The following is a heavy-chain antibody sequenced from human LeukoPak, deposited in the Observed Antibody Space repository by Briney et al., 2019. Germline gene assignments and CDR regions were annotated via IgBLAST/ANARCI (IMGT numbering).Heavy chain of an antibody. CDR2: ITPIIGTT. CDR1: GGTLNSHI. D-gene: IGHD1-26*01. CDR3: TRVNLRGSKYNWFDP. Sequence: ASVKVSCKTSGGTLNSHIFRWVRPAPGQGLVWMGRITPIIGTTKYAQKFHDRVTITADKSTTTVYMELSSLRSDDTAVYYCTRVNLRGSKYNWFDPWSQGTLVAVSS. J-gene: IGHJ5*02. V-gene: IGHV1-69*08.